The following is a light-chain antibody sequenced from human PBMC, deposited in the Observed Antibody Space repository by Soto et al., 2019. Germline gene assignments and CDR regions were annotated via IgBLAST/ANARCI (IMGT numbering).Light chain of an antibody. CDR2: DVS. V-gene: IGLV2-11*02. CDR1: SSDVGGYNF. CDR3: CSYAGSYTEV. J-gene: IGLJ1*01. Sequence: QSALTQPCSVSGSPGQSVTISCTGTSSDVGGYNFVSWYQQHPGKSPKLMIYDVSKRPSGVPDRFSGSKSGNTASLTISGLQAEDEADYYCCSYAGSYTEVFGTGTKLTVL.